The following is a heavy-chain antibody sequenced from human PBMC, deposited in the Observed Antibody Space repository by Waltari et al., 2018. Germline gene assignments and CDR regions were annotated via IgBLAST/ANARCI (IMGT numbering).Heavy chain of an antibody. V-gene: IGHV4-38-2*02. CDR2: IYHSGST. D-gene: IGHD1-20*01. J-gene: IGHJ4*02. Sequence: QVQLQESGPGLVKPSETLSLTCAVSGYSTSSGYYWGWIRQPPGKGLEWIGSIYHSGSTFYNPSLKSRVTISVDTSKNQFSLKLSSVTAADTAVYYCARDTPAPRITGATSVDYWGQGTLVTVSS. CDR1: GYSTSSGYY. CDR3: ARDTPAPRITGATSVDY.